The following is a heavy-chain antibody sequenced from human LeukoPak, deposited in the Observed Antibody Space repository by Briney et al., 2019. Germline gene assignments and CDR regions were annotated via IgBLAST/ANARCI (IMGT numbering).Heavy chain of an antibody. CDR2: IYYSGST. CDR1: GGSISSSSYY. Sequence: KPSETLSLTCTVSGGSISSSSYYWGWIRQPPGKGLEWIGSIYYSGSTYYNPSLKSRVTISVDTSKNQFSLKLSSVTAADTAVYYCPRGYSPWIRMYYYYMDVWGKGTPVTVSS. CDR3: PRGYSPWIRMYYYYMDV. J-gene: IGHJ6*03. D-gene: IGHD2-21*01. V-gene: IGHV4-39*01.